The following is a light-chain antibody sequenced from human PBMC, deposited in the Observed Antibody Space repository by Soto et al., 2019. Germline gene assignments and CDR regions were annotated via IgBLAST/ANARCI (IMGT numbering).Light chain of an antibody. J-gene: IGKJ5*01. V-gene: IGKV1-39*01. Sequence: DFEMTQSPSSLSAFVGDRVTMTCRASQSIGTFLSWYQQKLGRAPKLLIYAASSLQIGVPSRFSGSGSGTNFTLTISSLQPEDFATYFCQQNYDTPITFGQGTRLEN. CDR3: QQNYDTPIT. CDR1: QSIGTF. CDR2: AAS.